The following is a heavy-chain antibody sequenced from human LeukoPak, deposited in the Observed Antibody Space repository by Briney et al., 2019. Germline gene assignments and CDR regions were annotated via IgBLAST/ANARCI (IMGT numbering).Heavy chain of an antibody. D-gene: IGHD1-26*01. Sequence: PGGSLRLSCAASGFTFSSYAMSWVRQAPGKGLEWVSAISGSSGSTYYADSVKGRFTISRDNSKNTLYLQMNSLRAEDTAVYYCAKVMEWELLRADDYWGQGTLVTVSS. V-gene: IGHV3-23*01. CDR1: GFTFSSYA. CDR3: AKVMEWELLRADDY. CDR2: ISGSSGST. J-gene: IGHJ4*02.